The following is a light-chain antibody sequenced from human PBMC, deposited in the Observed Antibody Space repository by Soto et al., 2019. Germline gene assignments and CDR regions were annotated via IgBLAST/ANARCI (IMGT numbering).Light chain of an antibody. CDR3: QQSHSTPFT. Sequence: IQITQSPSALSGSVGDRVTIPCRASQTISSWLAWYQQKPGKAPKLLIYAASSLHSGVPSRFSGSGSGTEFTLTISSLHPADFATYYCQQSHSTPFTFGGGTKV. V-gene: IGKV1-39*01. CDR2: AAS. CDR1: QTISSW. J-gene: IGKJ4*02.